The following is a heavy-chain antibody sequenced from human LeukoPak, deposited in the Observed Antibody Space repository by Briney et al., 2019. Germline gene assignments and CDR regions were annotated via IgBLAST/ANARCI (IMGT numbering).Heavy chain of an antibody. V-gene: IGHV3-30*04. CDR2: ISYDGSNK. CDR1: GFTFSSYA. CDR3: AKSGLNRFDY. D-gene: IGHD2-15*01. Sequence: EGSLRLSCAASGFTFSSYAMHWVRQAPGKGLEWVAVISYDGSNKYYADSMKGRFTISRDNSKNTLYLQMSSLRAEDTAVYYCAKSGLNRFDYWGQGTLVTVSS. J-gene: IGHJ4*02.